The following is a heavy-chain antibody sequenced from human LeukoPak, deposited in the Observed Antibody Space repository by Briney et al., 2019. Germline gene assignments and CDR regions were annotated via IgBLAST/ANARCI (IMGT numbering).Heavy chain of an antibody. J-gene: IGHJ3*01. CDR2: ISSSSSYI. CDR1: GFTFSSYS. D-gene: IGHD3-16*01. Sequence: GGSLRLSCAASGFTFSSYSINWVRQAPGKGLEWVSCISSSSSYIYYADSMKGRFTISRDNAKNTLYLQMSSLRAEDTAVYYCARDFLHLGGWGQGTMVTVSS. CDR3: ARDFLHLGG. V-gene: IGHV3-21*01.